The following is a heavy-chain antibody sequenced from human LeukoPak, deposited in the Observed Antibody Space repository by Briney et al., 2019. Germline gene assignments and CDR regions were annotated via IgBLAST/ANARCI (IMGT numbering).Heavy chain of an antibody. D-gene: IGHD4-23*01. J-gene: IGHJ4*02. CDR2: IYTSGST. V-gene: IGHV4-4*07. Sequence: PSETLSLTCTVSGGSISSYYWSWIRQPAEKGLEWIGRIYTSGSTNYNPSLKSRVTISVDKSKNQFSLKLSSVTAADTAVYYCARATRWVPFDYWGQGTLVTVSS. CDR1: GGSISSYY. CDR3: ARATRWVPFDY.